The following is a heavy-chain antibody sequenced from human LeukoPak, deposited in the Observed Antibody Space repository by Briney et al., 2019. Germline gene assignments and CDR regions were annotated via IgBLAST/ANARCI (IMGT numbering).Heavy chain of an antibody. D-gene: IGHD6-6*01. CDR2: IYSGGST. V-gene: IGHV3-66*01. Sequence: GGSLRLSCAASGFTVSSNYMSWVRQAPGKGLEWVSVIYSGGSTYYADSVKGRFTIPRDNSKNTLYLQMNSLRAEDTAVYYCARGLDPYNWFDPWGQGTLVTVSS. CDR3: ARGLDPYNWFDP. CDR1: GFTVSSNY. J-gene: IGHJ5*02.